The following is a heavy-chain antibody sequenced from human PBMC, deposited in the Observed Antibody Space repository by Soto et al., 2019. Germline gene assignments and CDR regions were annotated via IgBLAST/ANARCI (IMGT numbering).Heavy chain of an antibody. CDR2: ISGSGTST. J-gene: IGHJ4*02. CDR3: AKTAQWLVAYFDY. V-gene: IGHV3-23*01. D-gene: IGHD6-19*01. Sequence: EVQLLESGGGLVQPGGSLRLSCAASGFTFSSYAMSWVRQAPGKGPEWVSAISGSGTSTYYADSVKGRFTISRDNSKNTMYLQMNSLRAEDTAVYYCAKTAQWLVAYFDYGGQGTLVTVS. CDR1: GFTFSSYA.